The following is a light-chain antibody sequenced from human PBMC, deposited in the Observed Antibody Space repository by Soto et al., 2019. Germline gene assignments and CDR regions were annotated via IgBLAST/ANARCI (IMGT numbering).Light chain of an antibody. Sequence: DIQMTQSPSSLSASVGDRVTITCRASQDISNYLAWYQQKPGKVPKLLIYGASTLQSGVPSRFSGSGSGTDFTLTISSLQTEDVATYYCQNFNSAPWTFGQGTKVEIK. CDR1: QDISNY. CDR2: GAS. CDR3: QNFNSAPWT. V-gene: IGKV1-27*01. J-gene: IGKJ1*01.